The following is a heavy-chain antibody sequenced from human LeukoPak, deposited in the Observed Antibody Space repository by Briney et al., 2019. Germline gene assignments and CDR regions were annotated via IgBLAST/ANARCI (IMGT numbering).Heavy chain of an antibody. V-gene: IGHV5-51*01. Sequence: GEPLKISGKGSGYSFTSYWFGWVRQLPGKGLEWMGNIYPGDADTRYSPSFQGQVTISADKSISTAYLQWSSLKASYTAMYYCASPITYYYGSGSYGPFDYWGQGTLVTVSS. CDR2: IYPGDADT. CDR3: ASPITYYYGSGSYGPFDY. CDR1: GYSFTSYW. D-gene: IGHD3-10*01. J-gene: IGHJ4*02.